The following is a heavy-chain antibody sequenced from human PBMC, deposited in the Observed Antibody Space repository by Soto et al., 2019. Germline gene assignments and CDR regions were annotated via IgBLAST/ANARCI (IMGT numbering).Heavy chain of an antibody. V-gene: IGHV3-23*01. D-gene: IGHD6-19*01. CDR3: AKDQRGSGWPLAS. CDR2: INSGGGTT. Sequence: GGSLRLSCAASGFTFNRYTMTWVRQAPGKGLEWVSGINSGGGTTYYADSVKGRFTISRDNSKNTVYMQMSSLRAEDTAVYFCAKDQRGSGWPLASCGQGPLVTVYS. CDR1: GFTFNRYT. J-gene: IGHJ4*02.